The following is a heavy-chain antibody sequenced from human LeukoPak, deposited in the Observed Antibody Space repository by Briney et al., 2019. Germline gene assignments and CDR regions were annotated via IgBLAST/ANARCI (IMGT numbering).Heavy chain of an antibody. V-gene: IGHV3-23*01. Sequence: GGSLRLSCAASGFSFSSCAMSWVRQAAGKGLEWVSGISGSAGSTNYADSVKGRFTISRDNSKNPLYLQMNILSAEDTAVSYCAKDWEYSKGYYSHWGQGTLVTVSS. CDR1: GFSFSSCA. J-gene: IGHJ4*02. D-gene: IGHD6-6*01. CDR2: ISGSAGST. CDR3: AKDWEYSKGYYSH.